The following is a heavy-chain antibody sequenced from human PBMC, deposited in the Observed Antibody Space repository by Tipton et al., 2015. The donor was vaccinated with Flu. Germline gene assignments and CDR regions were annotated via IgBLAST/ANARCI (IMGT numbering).Heavy chain of an antibody. J-gene: IGHJ5*02. CDR2: ITHSGST. CDR3: ARRDYSNYVSDPKNWFDP. CDR1: GGTFSGFR. D-gene: IGHD4-11*01. V-gene: IGHV4-34*01. Sequence: LRLSCAVHGGTFSGFRWSWIRQPPGKGLEWIGEITHSGSTNYNPSLRSRVTISVDTSKNQFSLRLSSVTAADTAVYYCARRDYSNYVSDPKNWFDPWGQGTLVTVSS.